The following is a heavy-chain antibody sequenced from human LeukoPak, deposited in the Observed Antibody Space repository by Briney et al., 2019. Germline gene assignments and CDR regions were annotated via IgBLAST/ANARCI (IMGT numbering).Heavy chain of an antibody. CDR2: IKQDGSET. V-gene: IGHV3-7*04. CDR1: GFTFSTYW. CDR3: ARGSGHTIDY. J-gene: IGHJ4*02. D-gene: IGHD3-3*01. Sequence: GGSLRLSCAASGFTFSTYWMSWVRQAPGKGLEWVANIKQDGSETYYVDSVKGRLTISRDNAKNSLTLQMTSLRVEDTAVYYCARGSGHTIDYWGQGTLVTVPS.